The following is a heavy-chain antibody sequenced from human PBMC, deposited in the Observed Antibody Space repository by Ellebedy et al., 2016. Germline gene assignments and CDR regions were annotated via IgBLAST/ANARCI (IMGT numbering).Heavy chain of an antibody. D-gene: IGHD6-13*01. CDR2: INYSGRT. CDR3: ARGLFRAAADTHFDY. J-gene: IGHJ4*02. Sequence: SETLSLXCTASDGSISTYYWSWLRQPPGKGLEWIGYINYSGRTNYNPSLNSRVTMSVDMSKNQFSLRLTSVTAADTAVYYCARGLFRAAADTHFDYWGQGTLVTVSS. CDR1: DGSISTYY. V-gene: IGHV4-59*01.